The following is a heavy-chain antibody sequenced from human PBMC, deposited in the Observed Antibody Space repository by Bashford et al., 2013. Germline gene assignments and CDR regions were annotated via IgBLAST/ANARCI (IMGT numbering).Heavy chain of an antibody. CDR2: INHSGST. CDR3: GRVSVSGKFDF. Sequence: SETLSLTCAVYGGSFSGYYWSWIRQPPGKGLEWIGEINHSGSTNYNPSLKSRVTISVDTSKNQFSLKLTSVTAADTGVYFCGRVSVSGKFDFWGQGTLVTVSS. CDR1: GGSFSGYY. D-gene: IGHD1-26*01. V-gene: IGHV4-34*01. J-gene: IGHJ4*02.